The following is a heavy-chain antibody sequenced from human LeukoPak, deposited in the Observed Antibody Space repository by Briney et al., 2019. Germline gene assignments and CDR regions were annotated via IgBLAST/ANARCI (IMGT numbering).Heavy chain of an antibody. J-gene: IGHJ5*02. CDR3: AREAVYSYGPYNWLDP. Sequence: PSETLSLTCTVSGDSISSGSYYWNWIRQPAGKGLEWSGHIYTNGNTNYSPSLTSRVTISVDTSKNQFSLKVTSVTAADTAVYYCAREAVYSYGPYNWLDPWGQGTLVTVSS. CDR2: IYTNGNT. D-gene: IGHD5-18*01. V-gene: IGHV4-61*09. CDR1: GDSISSGSYY.